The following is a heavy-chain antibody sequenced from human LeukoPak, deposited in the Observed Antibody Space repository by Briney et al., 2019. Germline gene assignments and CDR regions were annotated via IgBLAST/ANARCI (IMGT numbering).Heavy chain of an antibody. V-gene: IGHV4-59*01. CDR2: IYNSVNT. D-gene: IGHD3-10*01. J-gene: IGHJ4*02. CDR1: SGSITDYY. Sequence: PSETLSLTCTVSSGSITDYYWNWIRQPPGKGLEWIGYIYNSVNTNYNPSLKSRVTISVDTSKRQFSLKLSSVAAADTAVYYCARGRISMVRGVLLDYWGQGTLVTVSS. CDR3: ARGRISMVRGVLLDY.